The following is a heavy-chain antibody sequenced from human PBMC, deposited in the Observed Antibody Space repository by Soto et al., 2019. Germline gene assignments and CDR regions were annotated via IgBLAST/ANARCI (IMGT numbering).Heavy chain of an antibody. Sequence: ASVKVSCKASGYTFTSYDINWVRQATGQGLEWMGWMNPNSGNTGYAQKFQGRVTMTRNTSISTAYMELSSLRSEDTAVYYCTRLRFWSGSYYYYGMDVWGQGTTVTVSS. CDR1: GYTFTSYD. CDR2: MNPNSGNT. V-gene: IGHV1-8*01. J-gene: IGHJ6*02. D-gene: IGHD3-3*01. CDR3: TRLRFWSGSYYYYGMDV.